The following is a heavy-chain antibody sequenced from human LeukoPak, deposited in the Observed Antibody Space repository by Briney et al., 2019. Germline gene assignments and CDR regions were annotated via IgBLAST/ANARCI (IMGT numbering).Heavy chain of an antibody. J-gene: IGHJ4*02. Sequence: GGSLRLSCAASGFTFSSYAMNWVRQAPGKGLEWVSGIVGSGGRTYYADSVKGRFTIPRDNSENTLYLQMNSLRAEDTALYYCARESKWDDDDWGQGTLVTVSS. V-gene: IGHV3-23*01. CDR2: IVGSGGRT. CDR1: GFTFSSYA. CDR3: ARESKWDDDD. D-gene: IGHD1-20*01.